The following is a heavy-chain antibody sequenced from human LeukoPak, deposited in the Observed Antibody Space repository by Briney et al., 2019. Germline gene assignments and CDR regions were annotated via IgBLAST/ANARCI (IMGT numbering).Heavy chain of an antibody. CDR2: MNPNSGNT. J-gene: IGHJ2*01. CDR3: ARVSRHSSSWYTLRPNWYFDL. Sequence: ASVKVSCKASGYTFTSYDINWVRQATGQGPEWMGWMNPNSGNTGYAQKFQGRVTMTRNTSISTAYMELSSLRSEDTAVYYCARVSRHSSSWYTLRPNWYFDLWGRGTLVTVSS. V-gene: IGHV1-8*01. D-gene: IGHD6-13*01. CDR1: GYTFTSYD.